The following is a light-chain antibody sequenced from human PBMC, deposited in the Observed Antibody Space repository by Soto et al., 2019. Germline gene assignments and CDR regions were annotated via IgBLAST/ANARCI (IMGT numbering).Light chain of an antibody. J-gene: IGLJ1*01. V-gene: IGLV8-61*01. CDR3: LLYMNYGVSV. Sequence: VVTQEPSFSVSPGGTVTLTCGLSSGSVSTSYYPSWYQQTPGQAPRTLIYSTNTRSPGVPDRFSGSILGNKAALTITGAQAEDESDYYCLLYMNYGVSVFGTGTKVTVL. CDR2: STN. CDR1: SGSVSTSYY.